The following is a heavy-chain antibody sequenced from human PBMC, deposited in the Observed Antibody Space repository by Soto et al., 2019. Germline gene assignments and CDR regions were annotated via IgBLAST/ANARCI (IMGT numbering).Heavy chain of an antibody. CDR3: ARGMATTSSGMDV. J-gene: IGHJ6*02. V-gene: IGHV1-2*04. D-gene: IGHD5-12*01. Sequence: ASVKVSCKASGYTFTGYYMQWVRQAPGQGLEWMGWINPNSGGTNYAQKFQGWVTMTRDTSISTAYMELSRLRSDDTAVYYCARGMATTSSGMDVWGQGTTVTVSS. CDR2: INPNSGGT. CDR1: GYTFTGYY.